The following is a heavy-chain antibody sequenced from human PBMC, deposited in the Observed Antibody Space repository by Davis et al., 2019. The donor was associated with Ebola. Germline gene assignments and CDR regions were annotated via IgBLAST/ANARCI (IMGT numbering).Heavy chain of an antibody. J-gene: IGHJ4*02. CDR3: TGGGSYYVLDY. CDR2: TITLLDTT. V-gene: IGHV1-18*01. D-gene: IGHD3-10*01. Sequence: AASVKVSCKASGYTFTTFGISWVRQAPGQGLEWMGGTITLLDTTNYAQKFQGRATITADRSTSTFYMEMSSLTSDDTAVYYCTGGGSYYVLDYWDQGTLVTVSS. CDR1: GYTFTTFG.